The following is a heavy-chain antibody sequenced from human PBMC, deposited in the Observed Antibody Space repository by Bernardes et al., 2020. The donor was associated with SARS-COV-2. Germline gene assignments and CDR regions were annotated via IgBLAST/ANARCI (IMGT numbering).Heavy chain of an antibody. V-gene: IGHV3-7*01. CDR3: ARIYSTSSFDFDY. J-gene: IGHJ4*02. D-gene: IGHD6-6*01. CDR1: GFTFSTCW. Sequence: LSLSCAASGFTFSTCWMTWVRQAPGKGLEWVANINQDGSETFYVDSVKGRFTISRDNAKNSLFMEMNTLRAEDTAVYYCARIYSTSSFDFDYWGQGTLVTVSS. CDR2: INQDGSET.